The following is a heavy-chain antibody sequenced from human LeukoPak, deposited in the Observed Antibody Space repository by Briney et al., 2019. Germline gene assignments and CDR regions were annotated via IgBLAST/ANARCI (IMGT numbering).Heavy chain of an antibody. CDR2: IIPIFGTA. CDR3: ARGGQQLVPSAFDI. CDR1: GGTFSSYA. D-gene: IGHD6-13*01. J-gene: IGHJ3*02. V-gene: IGHV1-69*13. Sequence: VASVSVSCKATGGTFSSYAISWVRQAPGQGFEWMGGIIPIFGTANYAQKFQGRATITADESTSTAYMELSSLRSEDTAVYYCARGGQQLVPSAFDIWGQGTMVTVSS.